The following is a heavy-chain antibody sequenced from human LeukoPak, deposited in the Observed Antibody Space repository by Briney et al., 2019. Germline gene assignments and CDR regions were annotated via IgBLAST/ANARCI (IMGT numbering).Heavy chain of an antibody. D-gene: IGHD7-27*01. CDR1: GFTFDDYT. Sequence: GGSLRLSCAASGFTFDDYTMHWVRQAPGKGLEWVSLISWDGGSTYYADSVKGRFTISRDNSKNSLYLQMNSLRTEDTALYYCAKDAQANWGFPYYYGMDVWGQGTTVTVSS. J-gene: IGHJ6*02. CDR3: AKDAQANWGFPYYYGMDV. CDR2: ISWDGGST. V-gene: IGHV3-43*01.